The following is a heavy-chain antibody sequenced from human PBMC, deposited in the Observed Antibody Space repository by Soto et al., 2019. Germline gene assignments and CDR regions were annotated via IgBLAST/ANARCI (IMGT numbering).Heavy chain of an antibody. V-gene: IGHV3-11*01. CDR2: ISSSGSTI. CDR1: GFTFSDYY. D-gene: IGHD2-8*01. Sequence: QVQLVESGGGLVKPGGSLRLSCAASGFTFSDYYMSWIRQAPGKGLEWVSYISSSGSTIYYADSVKGRFTISRDNAKNSLYLQMNSLRAEDTAVYYCARAANSFYCTNCVCYTTQAAAGQYDFDDWGQGTLVTVSS. J-gene: IGHJ4*02. CDR3: ARAANSFYCTNCVCYTTQAAAGQYDFDD.